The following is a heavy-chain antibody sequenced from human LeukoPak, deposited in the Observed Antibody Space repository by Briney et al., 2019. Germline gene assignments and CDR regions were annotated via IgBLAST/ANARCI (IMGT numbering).Heavy chain of an antibody. Sequence: PSETLSLTCTVSGGSISSYYWSWIRQPPGKGLEWIGYIYYSGSTNYNPSLRSRVTISVDTSKNQFSLKLSSVTAADTAVYYCARQVYGDNWFDPWGQGTLLTVSS. CDR1: GGSISSYY. CDR2: IYYSGST. CDR3: ARQVYGDNWFDP. V-gene: IGHV4-59*08. D-gene: IGHD4-17*01. J-gene: IGHJ5*02.